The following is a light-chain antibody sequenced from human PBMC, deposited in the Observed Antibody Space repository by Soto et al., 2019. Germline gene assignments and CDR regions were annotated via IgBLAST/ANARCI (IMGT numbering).Light chain of an antibody. CDR2: DVS. CDR3: TSYTSSSTYV. CDR1: SSDVGNYNY. Sequence: QSLLTQPASVSGSPGQSIAISCTGTSSDVGNYNYVSWYQQHPDKAPKLMIFDVSNRPSGVSDRFSGSKSGNTASLTISGLQADDEADYYCTSYTSSSTYVFGTGTKVT. J-gene: IGLJ1*01. V-gene: IGLV2-14*01.